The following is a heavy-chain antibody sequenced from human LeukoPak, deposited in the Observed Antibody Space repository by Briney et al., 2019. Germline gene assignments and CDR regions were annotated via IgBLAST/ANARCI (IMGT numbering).Heavy chain of an antibody. CDR2: ISYDGSNK. CDR1: GFTFSSYA. V-gene: IGHV3-30*04. J-gene: IGHJ4*02. Sequence: GRSLRLSCAASGFTFSSYAMHWVRQAPGKGLEWVAVISYDGSNKYYADSVKGRFTISRDNSKNTLYLQMNSLRAEDTAVYYCARDLGGEQLVYDYWGQGTLVTVS. CDR3: ARDLGGEQLVYDY. D-gene: IGHD6-6*01.